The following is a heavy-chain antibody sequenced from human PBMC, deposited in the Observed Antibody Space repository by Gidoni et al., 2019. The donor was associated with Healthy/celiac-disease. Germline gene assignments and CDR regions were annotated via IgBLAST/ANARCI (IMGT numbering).Heavy chain of an antibody. CDR1: GGSFSGYY. Sequence: QVQLPQWGAGLLKPSETLSLPCAVYGGSFSGYYWSWIRQPPGKGLEWIGEINHSGSTNYNPSLKSRVTISVDTSKNQFSLKLSSVTAADTAVYYCARKDIVVVVAARYFDYWGQGTLVTVSS. CDR2: INHSGST. D-gene: IGHD2-15*01. V-gene: IGHV4-34*01. J-gene: IGHJ4*02. CDR3: ARKDIVVVVAARYFDY.